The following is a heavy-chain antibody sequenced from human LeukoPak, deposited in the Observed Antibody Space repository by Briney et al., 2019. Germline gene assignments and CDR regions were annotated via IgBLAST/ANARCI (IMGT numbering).Heavy chain of an antibody. CDR1: GGSISSYY. Sequence: SETLSLTCTVSGGSISSYYWSWIRQPPGKGLEWIGYIYYSGSTNYNPSLKSRVTISVDTSKNQFSLKLSSVTAADTAVYYCARPQVTAAAVDYYYYGMDVWGQGTTVTVSS. J-gene: IGHJ6*02. CDR3: ARPQVTAAAVDYYYYGMDV. D-gene: IGHD6-13*01. CDR2: IYYSGST. V-gene: IGHV4-59*01.